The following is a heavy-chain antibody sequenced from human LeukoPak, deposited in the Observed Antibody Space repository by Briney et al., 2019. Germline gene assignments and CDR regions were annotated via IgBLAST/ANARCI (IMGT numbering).Heavy chain of an antibody. Sequence: PSQTLSLTCTVSGGSISSGGYYWSWIRQHPGKGLEWIGYIYYSGSTYYNPSLKSRVTISVDTSKNQFSLKLSSVTAADTAVYYCARVKTTVVTKGAFDIWGQGTMVTVSS. CDR1: GGSISSGGYY. CDR2: IYYSGST. V-gene: IGHV4-31*03. CDR3: ARVKTTVVTKGAFDI. D-gene: IGHD4-23*01. J-gene: IGHJ3*02.